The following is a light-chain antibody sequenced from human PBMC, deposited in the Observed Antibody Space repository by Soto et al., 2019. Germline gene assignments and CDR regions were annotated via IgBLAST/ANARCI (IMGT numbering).Light chain of an antibody. CDR2: KAS. V-gene: IGKV1-5*03. J-gene: IGKJ1*01. CDR3: QQYKSYSSWT. CDR1: QTINSW. Sequence: DIQMTQSPSTLSASVGDRVTITCRASQTINSWLAWYQQKPGKAPKLLIYKASYLQSWVPSTFSGSGSGTEFTLTICSLQPDDFATYYCQQYKSYSSWTFGQGTKVEMK.